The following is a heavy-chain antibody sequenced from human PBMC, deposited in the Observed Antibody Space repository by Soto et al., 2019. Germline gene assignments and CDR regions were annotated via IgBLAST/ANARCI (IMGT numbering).Heavy chain of an antibody. CDR1: VFTFSDYA. CDR3: AKVLGASGSGFYYGSYDS. CDR2: ISGGGDRA. J-gene: IGHJ4*02. D-gene: IGHD3-22*01. V-gene: IGHV3-23*01. Sequence: GSLRLSCVASVFTFSDYAINWVRQAPGKGLEWVSSISGGGDRAKYADSVKGRFAMSRDNSKDTAYLEMNSLRVDDTAVYYCAKVLGASGSGFYYGSYDSWGQGTLVTVS.